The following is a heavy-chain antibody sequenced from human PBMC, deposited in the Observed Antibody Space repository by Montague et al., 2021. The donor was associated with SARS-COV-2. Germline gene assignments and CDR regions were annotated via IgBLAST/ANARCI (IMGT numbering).Heavy chain of an antibody. J-gene: IGHJ4*02. Sequence: SETLSLTCTVSGGSISSSSYYWGWIRQPPGKGLEWIGSIYYSGSTYYNPSLKSRVTISVDTSKNQFSLQLSSVTAADTAVYYCATITLGYCTNGVCQPPDYWGQGTLVTVSS. CDR1: GGSISSSSYY. D-gene: IGHD2-8*01. V-gene: IGHV4-39*01. CDR3: ATITLGYCTNGVCQPPDY. CDR2: IYYSGST.